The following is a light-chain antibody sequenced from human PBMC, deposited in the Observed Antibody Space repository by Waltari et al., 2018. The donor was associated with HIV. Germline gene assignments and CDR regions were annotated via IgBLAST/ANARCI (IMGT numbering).Light chain of an antibody. CDR1: QSVSSY. CDR3: QQSYGAPLT. V-gene: IGKV3-11*01. Sequence: EIVLTQSPATLSLSPGERATLSCRASQSVSSYLAWYQQKPGQAPRLLIYDSTHRATGIPARFSGSGSTTDFTLTISSLEPEDFATYYCQQSYGAPLTFGPGTKLDI. J-gene: IGKJ3*01. CDR2: DST.